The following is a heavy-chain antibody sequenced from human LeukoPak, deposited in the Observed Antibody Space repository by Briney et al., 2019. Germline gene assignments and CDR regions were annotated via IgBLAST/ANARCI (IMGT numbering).Heavy chain of an antibody. D-gene: IGHD3-10*01. CDR1: GGSISIYY. J-gene: IGHJ4*02. Sequence: SETLSLTCTVSGGSISIYYWNWIRQPPGKGLEWIGYIYYSGSADYNPSLKSRVSMSVDTSKNQFSLKLSSVTATDTAVYYCARQRLLWFGESNSGFDYWGQGTLVTVSS. CDR2: IYYSGSA. V-gene: IGHV4-59*08. CDR3: ARQRLLWFGESNSGFDY.